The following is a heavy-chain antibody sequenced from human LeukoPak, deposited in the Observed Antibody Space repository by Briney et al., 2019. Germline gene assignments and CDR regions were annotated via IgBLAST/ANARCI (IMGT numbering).Heavy chain of an antibody. CDR1: GFTFSSYG. CDR2: ISYDGSNK. CDR3: ARAGPSSSWHQFDC. Sequence: QPGRSLRLSCAASGFTFSSYGMHWVRQAPGKGLEWVAVISYDGSNKYYADSVKGRFTISRDNSKNTLYLQMNRLRAEDTAVYYCARAGPSSSWHQFDCWGQGTLVTVSS. J-gene: IGHJ4*02. D-gene: IGHD6-13*01. V-gene: IGHV3-30*03.